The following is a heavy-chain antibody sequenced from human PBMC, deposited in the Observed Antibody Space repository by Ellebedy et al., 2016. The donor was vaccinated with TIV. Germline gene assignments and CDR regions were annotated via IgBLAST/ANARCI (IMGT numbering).Heavy chain of an antibody. Sequence: PGGSLRLSCTVSGGSISSSSYYWGWVRQAPGKGLEWVAVISYDGGRKFYADSVKGRFSISRANSNNTLFLEMDSLRAEDTAVYYCAREVYPGRNSESASWSVDYYYGMGVWGQGTTVIVSS. D-gene: IGHD3-3*01. J-gene: IGHJ6*02. V-gene: IGHV3-30*01. CDR1: GGSISSSSYY. CDR3: AREVYPGRNSESASWSVDYYYGMGV. CDR2: ISYDGGRK.